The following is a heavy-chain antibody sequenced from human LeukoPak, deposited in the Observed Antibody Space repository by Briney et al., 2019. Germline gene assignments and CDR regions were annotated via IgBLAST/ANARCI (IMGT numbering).Heavy chain of an antibody. V-gene: IGHV1-69*10. CDR3: ARGPTLVRGVIMPDSVGGMDV. CDR2: IIPILGIA. Sequence: SVNVSCKASGGTFSSYAISWVRQAPGQGLEWMGGIIPILGIANYAQKFQGRVTITADKSTSTAYMELSSLRSEDTAVYYCARGPTLVRGVIMPDSVGGMDVWGQGTTVTVSS. D-gene: IGHD3-10*01. CDR1: GGTFSSYA. J-gene: IGHJ6*02.